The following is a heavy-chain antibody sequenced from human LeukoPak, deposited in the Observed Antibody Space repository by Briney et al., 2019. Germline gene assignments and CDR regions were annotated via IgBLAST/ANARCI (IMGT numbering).Heavy chain of an antibody. Sequence: PSETLSLTCAVYGGSFSGYYWSWIRQPPGKGLEWIGEINHSGSTNYNPSLKSRVTISVDTSKNQFSLKLSSVTAADMAVYYCARCLYFGELYWFDSWGQGTLVTVSS. CDR3: ARCLYFGELYWFDS. CDR2: INHSGST. J-gene: IGHJ5*01. V-gene: IGHV4-34*01. D-gene: IGHD3-10*01. CDR1: GGSFSGYY.